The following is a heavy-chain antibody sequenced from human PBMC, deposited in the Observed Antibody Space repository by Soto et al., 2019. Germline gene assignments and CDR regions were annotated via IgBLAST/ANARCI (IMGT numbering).Heavy chain of an antibody. V-gene: IGHV3-30*03. CDR3: ARSVYYNYYMDV. Sequence: QVQLVESGGGVVQPGRSLRLSCAASGFTFNNYVMHWVRQAPGKGLEWVAVTSYDADNKYYADSVKGRFTISRDSSKNMVYLQMNSLRAEDTAVYYCARSVYYNYYMDVWGKGTTVTVSS. CDR1: GFTFNNYV. CDR2: TSYDADNK. J-gene: IGHJ6*03.